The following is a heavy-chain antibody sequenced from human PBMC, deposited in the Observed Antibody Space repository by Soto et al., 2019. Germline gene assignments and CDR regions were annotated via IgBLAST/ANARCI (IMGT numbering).Heavy chain of an antibody. CDR3: EKEGNYDILTGLWFDP. Sequence: GGSLRLSCAASGFTFSSYAMSWVRQAPGKGLEWVSAISGSGGSTYYADSVKGRFTISRDNSKNTLYLQMNSLRAEDTAVYYCEKEGNYDILTGLWFDPWGQGPLVTVSS. J-gene: IGHJ5*02. CDR2: ISGSGGST. V-gene: IGHV3-23*01. D-gene: IGHD3-9*01. CDR1: GFTFSSYA.